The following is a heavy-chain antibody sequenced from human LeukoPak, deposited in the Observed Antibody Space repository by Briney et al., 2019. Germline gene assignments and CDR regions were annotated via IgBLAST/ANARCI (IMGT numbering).Heavy chain of an antibody. CDR2: FGISGTI. CDR3: AGYGVYPY. J-gene: IGHJ4*02. Sequence: GGSLRLSCAAPGFTVNTYDMHWVRQAPGEGPEWIAYFGISGTIYYADSVRGRFTISRDNAKNSLFLQMNSLRVDDTAIYYCAGYGVYPYWGQGTPVTVSS. V-gene: IGHV3-48*01. CDR1: GFTVNTYD. D-gene: IGHD4-17*01.